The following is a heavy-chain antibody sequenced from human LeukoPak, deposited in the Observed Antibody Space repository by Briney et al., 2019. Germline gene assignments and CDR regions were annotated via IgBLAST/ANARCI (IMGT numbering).Heavy chain of an antibody. CDR2: IFHSGNT. J-gene: IGHJ6*03. CDR3: AREFRVSDSKGGAWYMDV. D-gene: IGHD2-21*02. V-gene: IGHV4-39*07. CDR1: GGSISGSNYY. Sequence: SETLSLTCAVSGGSISGSNYYWGWIRQPPGKGLEWIGCIFHSGNTYYNPSLTSRAIIFLYTSNGQFSLKLNSVTAADSALYYCAREFRVSDSKGGAWYMDVWGKGTTVTVSS.